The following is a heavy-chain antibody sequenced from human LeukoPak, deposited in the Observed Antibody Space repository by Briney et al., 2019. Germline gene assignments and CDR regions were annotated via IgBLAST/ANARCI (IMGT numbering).Heavy chain of an antibody. CDR3: ARLTYYYGMDV. CDR1: GGSFSGYY. J-gene: IGHJ6*02. V-gene: IGHV4-34*01. CDR2: INHSGST. Sequence: PSETLSLTCAVYGGSFSGYYWSWIRQPPGKGLEWIGEINHSGSTNYNPSLKSRVTISVDTSKNQCSLKLSSVTAADTAVYYCARLTYYYGMDVWGQGTTVTVSS.